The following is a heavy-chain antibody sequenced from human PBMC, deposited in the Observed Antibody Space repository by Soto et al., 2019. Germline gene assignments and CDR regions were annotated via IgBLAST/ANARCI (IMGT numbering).Heavy chain of an antibody. D-gene: IGHD3-16*01. J-gene: IGHJ4*02. CDR1: GYTFLNYG. V-gene: IGHV1-18*01. CDR2: IQTDTGHP. CDR3: TKDRAYGQRYDH. Sequence: QVQLVQSGPEVKKPGASVKVSCKASGYTFLNYGINWIRQAPGQGLEWMGGIQTDTGHPNVAQKFRDRVTMTTDTSTGTSCMEMRRLRSGDTATYYATKDRAYGQRYDHWGQGTLGTVSS.